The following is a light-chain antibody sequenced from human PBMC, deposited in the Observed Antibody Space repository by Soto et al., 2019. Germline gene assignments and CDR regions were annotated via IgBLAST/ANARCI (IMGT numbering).Light chain of an antibody. Sequence: EIVLTQSPATLSLSPGERATLSCRASQSVSSYLAWYQQKPGQAPRLLIYGASSRAIGIPDRFSGSGSGTDFTLTISRLEPEDFAVYYCQQYGSSPKTFGQGTKVDIK. V-gene: IGKV3-20*01. CDR1: QSVSSY. CDR3: QQYGSSPKT. CDR2: GAS. J-gene: IGKJ1*01.